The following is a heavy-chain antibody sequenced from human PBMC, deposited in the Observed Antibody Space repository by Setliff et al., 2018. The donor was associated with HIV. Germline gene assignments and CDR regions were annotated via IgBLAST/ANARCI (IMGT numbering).Heavy chain of an antibody. J-gene: IGHJ6*02. D-gene: IGHD3-3*01. CDR1: GYSISIGYY. CDR2: IYHSGST. V-gene: IGHV4-38-2*01. CDR3: ARLLVRRDYSYGMDV. Sequence: SETLSLTCAVSGYSISIGYYWGWIRQPPGKGLEWIGNIYHSGSTYYNPSLKSRVTISVDTSKNRFSLKLSSVTAADTAVYYCARLLVRRDYSYGMDVWGQGTTVTVS.